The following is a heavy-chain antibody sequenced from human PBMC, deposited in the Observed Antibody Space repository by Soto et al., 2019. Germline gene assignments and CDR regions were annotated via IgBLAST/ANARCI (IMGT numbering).Heavy chain of an antibody. Sequence: PGESLKLSCKGSGYSFTSYWIGWVRQMPGKGLEWMGIIYPGDSDTRYSPSFQGQVTISADKSISTAYLQWSSLKASDTAMYYCARHVRQWLANNWFDPWGQGTLVTVSS. D-gene: IGHD6-19*01. CDR2: IYPGDSDT. J-gene: IGHJ5*02. CDR1: GYSFTSYW. V-gene: IGHV5-51*01. CDR3: ARHVRQWLANNWFDP.